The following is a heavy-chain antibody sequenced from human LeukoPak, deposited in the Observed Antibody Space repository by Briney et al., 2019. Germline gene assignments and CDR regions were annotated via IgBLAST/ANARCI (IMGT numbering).Heavy chain of an antibody. CDR2: LIPLYGVT. CDR3: AVGDPFNYYMDL. J-gene: IGHJ6*03. V-gene: IGHV1-69*05. CDR1: GGTFSNYA. D-gene: IGHD4-17*01. Sequence: SVKVSCKASGGTFSNYAISWVRQAPGQGLEWMGGLIPLYGVTNYTQRFQGRITITTDESTTTAYMELSSLRSEDTAVYFCAVGDPFNYYMDLWGKGTTVTVFS.